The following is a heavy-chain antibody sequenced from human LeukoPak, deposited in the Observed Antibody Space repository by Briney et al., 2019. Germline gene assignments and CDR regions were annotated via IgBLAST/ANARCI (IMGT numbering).Heavy chain of an antibody. CDR1: GGSISSYY. J-gene: IGHJ4*02. CDR3: ARDLGGSYELGY. Sequence: SETLSLTCTVSGGSISSYYWSWIRQPPGKGLEWIGYIYHSGSTYYNPSLKSRVTISVDRSKNQFSLKLSSVTAADTAVYYCARDLGGSYELGYWGQGTLVTVSS. V-gene: IGHV4-59*12. D-gene: IGHD1-26*01. CDR2: IYHSGST.